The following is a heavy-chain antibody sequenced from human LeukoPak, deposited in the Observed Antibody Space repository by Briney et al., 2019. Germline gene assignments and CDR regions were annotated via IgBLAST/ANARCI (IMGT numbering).Heavy chain of an antibody. D-gene: IGHD6-19*01. CDR3: ARDSSGWYRYYYYYMDV. Sequence: ASVKVSCKASGYTFTSYYMHWVRQAPGQGLEWMGIINPSGGSTSYAQKFQGRVTMTRDTSTSTAYMELRSLRSDDTAVYYCARDSSGWYRYYYYYMDVWGKGTTVTVSS. CDR1: GYTFTSYY. V-gene: IGHV1-46*01. CDR2: INPSGGST. J-gene: IGHJ6*03.